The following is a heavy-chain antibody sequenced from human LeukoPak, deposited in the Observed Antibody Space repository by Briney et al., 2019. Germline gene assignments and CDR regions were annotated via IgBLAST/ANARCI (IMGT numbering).Heavy chain of an antibody. Sequence: ASVKVSCKASGYTFTSYAMHWVRQAPGQRLEWMGWINAGNGNTKYSQKFQGRVTITRDTSASTAYMELSSLRSEDTAVYYCASSNRVGATKSYFDYWGQGTLVTVSS. CDR1: GYTFTSYA. D-gene: IGHD1-26*01. CDR3: ASSNRVGATKSYFDY. CDR2: INAGNGNT. J-gene: IGHJ4*02. V-gene: IGHV1-3*01.